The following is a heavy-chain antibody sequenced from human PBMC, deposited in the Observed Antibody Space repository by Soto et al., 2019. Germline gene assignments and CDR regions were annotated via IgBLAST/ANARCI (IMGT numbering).Heavy chain of an antibody. CDR1: GFTFRTYA. J-gene: IGHJ4*02. V-gene: IGHV3-30*04. CDR2: ISYDGSNT. D-gene: IGHD5-18*01. Sequence: QVQLVESGGGVVQPGRSLKLSCAASGFTFRTYAMHWVRQAPGKGLEWVAVISYDGSNTYYADSVKGRFTISRDNSKNTLYLQMNSLRTEDSAVYYCARDSETNGYSYDHFDYWGQGTLVTVSS. CDR3: ARDSETNGYSYDHFDY.